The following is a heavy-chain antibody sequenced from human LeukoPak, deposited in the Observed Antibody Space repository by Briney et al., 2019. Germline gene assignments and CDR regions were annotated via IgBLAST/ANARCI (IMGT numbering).Heavy chain of an antibody. CDR2: ISYDGSNK. V-gene: IGHV3-30*04. CDR3: AKDCSGGTCYPGGLAY. Sequence: PGRSLRLSCAASGFTFSSYAMHWVRQAPGKGLEWVAVISYDGSNKYYADSVKGRFTISRDNSKNSLYLQMNSLRAEDTAVYYCAKDCSGGTCYPGGLAYWGQGTLVTVSS. J-gene: IGHJ4*02. D-gene: IGHD2-15*01. CDR1: GFTFSSYA.